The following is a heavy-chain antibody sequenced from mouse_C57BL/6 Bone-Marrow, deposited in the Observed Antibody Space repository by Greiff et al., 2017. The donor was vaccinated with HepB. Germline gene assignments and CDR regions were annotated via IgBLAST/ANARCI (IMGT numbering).Heavy chain of an antibody. Sequence: QVQLQQPGAELVMPGASVKLSCKASGYTFTSYWMHWVKQRPGQGLEWIGEIDPSASYTNYNQKFKGKSTLTVDKSSSTAYMQLSSLTSEDSAVYYCARKEDSSGYGAYWGQGTLVTVSA. CDR3: ARKEDSSGYGAY. CDR1: GYTFTSYW. J-gene: IGHJ3*01. D-gene: IGHD3-2*02. V-gene: IGHV1-69*01. CDR2: IDPSASYT.